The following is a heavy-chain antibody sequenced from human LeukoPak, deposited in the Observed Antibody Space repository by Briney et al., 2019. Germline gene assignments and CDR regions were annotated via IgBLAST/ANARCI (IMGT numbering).Heavy chain of an antibody. CDR2: INTNTGNP. V-gene: IGHV7-4-1*02. J-gene: IGHJ4*02. Sequence: ASVKVSCKASGYTFTSYAMNWVRQAPGQGLEWMGWINTNTGNPTYAQGFTGRFVFSLDTSVSTAYLQISSLKAEDTAVYYCARDPPTHYYDSSGYPLDDYWGQGTLVTVSS. CDR1: GYTFTSYA. CDR3: ARDPPTHYYDSSGYPLDDY. D-gene: IGHD3-22*01.